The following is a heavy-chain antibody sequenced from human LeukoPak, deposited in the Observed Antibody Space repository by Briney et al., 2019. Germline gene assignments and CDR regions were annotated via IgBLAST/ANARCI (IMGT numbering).Heavy chain of an antibody. CDR3: AKDRAPGAHYYMGV. D-gene: IGHD6-13*01. J-gene: IGHJ6*03. V-gene: IGHV3-23*01. CDR2: FSGNRGRT. Sequence: GGSLRLSCAASGFTFSTYAMTWVRQAPGKGLEWVSSFSGNRGRTYYADSVKGRFTISRDDSKNTLYLQMNSLRAEDTALYYCAKDRAPGAHYYMGVWGIGTTVTVSS. CDR1: GFTFSTYA.